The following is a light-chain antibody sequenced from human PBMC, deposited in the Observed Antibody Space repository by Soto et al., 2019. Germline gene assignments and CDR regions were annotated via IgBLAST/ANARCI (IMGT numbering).Light chain of an antibody. CDR3: QQYNNWPWT. Sequence: IGMTQSPSTLSVSTGERATLSCRASQSVSSNLAWYQQKPGQAPRLLIYGASTRATGIPARFSGSGSGTEFTLTISSLQSEDFAVYYCQQYNNWPWTFGQGSKVDIK. J-gene: IGKJ1*01. V-gene: IGKV3-15*01. CDR1: QSVSSN. CDR2: GAS.